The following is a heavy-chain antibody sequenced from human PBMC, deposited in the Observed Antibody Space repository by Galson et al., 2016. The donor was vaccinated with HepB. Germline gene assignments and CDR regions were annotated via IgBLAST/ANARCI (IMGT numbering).Heavy chain of an antibody. CDR1: GFTFRNYG. Sequence: SLRLSCAVSGFTFRNYGMTWVRQAPGKGLECVSSIGMSGASTDYADSVKGRFTISRDNSKNTLYLQMNSLRVEDTAIYYCVQGSTAPAVWGKGTTVTVSS. CDR2: IGMSGAST. D-gene: IGHD2-2*01. J-gene: IGHJ6*04. CDR3: VQGSTAPAV. V-gene: IGHV3-23*01.